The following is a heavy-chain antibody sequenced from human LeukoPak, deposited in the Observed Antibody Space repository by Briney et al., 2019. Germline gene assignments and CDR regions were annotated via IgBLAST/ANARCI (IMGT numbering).Heavy chain of an antibody. CDR3: ARLLVVPAAMSEVNAFDI. Sequence: PGGSLRLSCEASGFTFSNYGMHWVRQAPGKGLEWVSSISSSSSYIYYADSVKGRFTISRDNAKNSLYLQMNSLRAEDTAVYYCARLLVVPAAMSEVNAFDIWGQGTMVTVSS. V-gene: IGHV3-21*01. D-gene: IGHD2-2*01. CDR2: ISSSSSYI. J-gene: IGHJ3*02. CDR1: GFTFSNYG.